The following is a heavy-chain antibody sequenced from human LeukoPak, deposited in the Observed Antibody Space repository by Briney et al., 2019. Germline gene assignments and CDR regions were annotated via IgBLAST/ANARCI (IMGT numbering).Heavy chain of an antibody. V-gene: IGHV3-11*01. CDR2: ITSSGDDI. D-gene: IGHD5-12*01. CDR3: ASDIVATSGDF. CDR1: GFTFSDYY. J-gene: IGHJ4*02. Sequence: GGSLRLSCAASGFTFSDYYMSWLRQAPGKGLEWVAYITSSGDDIYYADSVKGRFTISRENAKNALFLRMSSLRVEDTATYYCASDIVATSGDFWGQGTLVSVSS.